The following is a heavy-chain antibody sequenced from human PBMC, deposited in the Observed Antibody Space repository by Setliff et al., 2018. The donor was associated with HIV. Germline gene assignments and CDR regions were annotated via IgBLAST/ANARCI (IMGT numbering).Heavy chain of an antibody. Sequence: SETLSLTCAVYGGSFSGYYWSWIRHPPGKGLEWIGEINHSGSTNYNPSLQSRVTISVDKSKSQSSLKLNSVTAADTAVYYCAAASSWDPPLDYWGQGTLVTVSS. V-gene: IGHV4-34*01. CDR3: AAASSWDPPLDY. CDR2: INHSGST. J-gene: IGHJ4*02. CDR1: GGSFSGYY. D-gene: IGHD6-13*01.